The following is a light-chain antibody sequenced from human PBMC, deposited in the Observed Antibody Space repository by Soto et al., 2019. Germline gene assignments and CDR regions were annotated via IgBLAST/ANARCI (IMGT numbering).Light chain of an antibody. Sequence: EIVLTQSPGTLSLSPGDGATLSCRASQSVSSGYLAWYQQKPGQAPRLLIDGAYRRAAGIPDRFSGSGSGTDFTLRISRLGSGELAVYWRQHYGNPPTVGQGT. CDR3: QHYGNPPT. CDR1: QSVSSGY. CDR2: GAY. V-gene: IGKV3-20*01. J-gene: IGKJ1*01.